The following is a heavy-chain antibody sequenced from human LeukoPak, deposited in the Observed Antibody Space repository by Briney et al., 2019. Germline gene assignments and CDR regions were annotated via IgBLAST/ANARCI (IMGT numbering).Heavy chain of an antibody. CDR1: GYTFTTYG. J-gene: IGHJ2*01. D-gene: IGHD3-22*01. V-gene: IGHV1-18*01. CDR2: ISAYNGNT. Sequence: ASVTVSFKASGYTFTTYGISWVRQAPGQGLEWMGWISAYNGNTNYAQKLQGRVTMTTDTSTSTAYMELRSLRSDDTAVYYCARTRHYYDSRYFDLWGRGTLVTVSS. CDR3: ARTRHYYDSRYFDL.